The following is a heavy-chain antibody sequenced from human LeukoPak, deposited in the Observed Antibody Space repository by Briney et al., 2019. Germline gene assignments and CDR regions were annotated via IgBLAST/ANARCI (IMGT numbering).Heavy chain of an antibody. V-gene: IGHV4-30-2*01. D-gene: IGHD3-16*02. CDR1: GGSISSGGYS. CDR3: ARGTMITFGGVIESFDY. J-gene: IGHJ4*02. CDR2: IYHSGST. Sequence: SQTLSLTCAVSGGSISSGGYSWSWLRQPPGTGLEWIGYIYHSGSTYYNPSLKSRVTISVDRSKNQFSLKLSSVTAADTAVYYCARGTMITFGGVIESFDYWGQGTLVTVSS.